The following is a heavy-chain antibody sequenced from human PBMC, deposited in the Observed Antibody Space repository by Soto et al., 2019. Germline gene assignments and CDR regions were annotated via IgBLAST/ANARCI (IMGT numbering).Heavy chain of an antibody. CDR3: ARRGYSGYDYFDY. CDR1: GFTLSSYS. V-gene: IGHV3-30*04. D-gene: IGHD5-12*01. Sequence: GGSLRLSCAASGFTLSSYSMHWVRQAPGKGLEWVAVISYDGSNEYYVDSVKGRFTISRDNSKNTVDLHMNSLTAEDTAVYYCARRGYSGYDYFDYWGQGTLVTVSS. CDR2: ISYDGSNE. J-gene: IGHJ4*02.